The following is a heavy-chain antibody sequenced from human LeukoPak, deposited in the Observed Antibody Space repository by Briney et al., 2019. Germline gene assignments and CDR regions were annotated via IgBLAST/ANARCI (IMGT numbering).Heavy chain of an antibody. Sequence: SETLSLTCTDSDYSLSSGYFWTGIRRPPGKGREWIGSFFHTGRSYSNPALKSPVAISVGTSKNQFSLGLSSLTAGDPGGCYSARDLGLTISDNWFDPWGQGTLVTVSS. CDR3: ARDLGLTISDNWFDP. CDR1: DYSLSSGYF. D-gene: IGHD3-3*01. V-gene: IGHV4-38-2*02. J-gene: IGHJ5*02. CDR2: FFHTGRS.